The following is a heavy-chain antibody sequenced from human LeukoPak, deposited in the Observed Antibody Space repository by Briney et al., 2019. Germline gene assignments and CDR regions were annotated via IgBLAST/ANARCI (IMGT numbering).Heavy chain of an antibody. D-gene: IGHD2-2*01. CDR2: TNPSGGST. CDR3: ARDFVVVPAANYYFDY. Sequence: ASVKVSCKASGYTFTTYYMHWVRQAPGQGLEWMGITNPSGGSTSYAQKFQDRVTMTRDTSTSTVYMELSSLRSEDTAVYYCARDFVVVPAANYYFDYWGQGTLVTVSS. V-gene: IGHV1-46*01. J-gene: IGHJ4*02. CDR1: GYTFTTYY.